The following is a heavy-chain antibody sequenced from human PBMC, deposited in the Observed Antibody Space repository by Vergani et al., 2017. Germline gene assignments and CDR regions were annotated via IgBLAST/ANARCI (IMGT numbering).Heavy chain of an antibody. CDR3: ARIAVAGHLTPKGRYYYYYMDV. V-gene: IGHV4-4*07. CDR2: IYTSGST. Sequence: QVQLQESGPGLVKPSETLSLTCTVSGGSISSYYWSWIRQPAGKGLELIGRIYTSGSTNYNPSLQSRVTMSVDTAKNQFSLKLSSVTAADTAVYYCARIAVAGHLTPKGRYYYYYMDVWGKGTTVTVSS. D-gene: IGHD6-19*01. CDR1: GGSISSYY. J-gene: IGHJ6*03.